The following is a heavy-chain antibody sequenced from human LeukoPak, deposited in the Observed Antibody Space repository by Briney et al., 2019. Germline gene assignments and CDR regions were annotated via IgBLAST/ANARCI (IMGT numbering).Heavy chain of an antibody. J-gene: IGHJ4*02. CDR1: DGSLSGYY. Sequence: SETLSLTCAVYDGSLSGYYWSWIRQPPGKGLEWIGEINHSGSTNYNPSLKSRVTISVDTSKNQFSLKLSSVTAADTAVYYCARHQYSSSWYDYWGQGTLVTVSS. CDR3: ARHQYSSSWYDY. D-gene: IGHD6-13*01. CDR2: INHSGST. V-gene: IGHV4-34*01.